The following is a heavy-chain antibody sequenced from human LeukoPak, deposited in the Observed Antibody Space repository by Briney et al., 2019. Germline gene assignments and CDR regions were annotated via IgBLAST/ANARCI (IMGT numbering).Heavy chain of an antibody. V-gene: IGHV3-53*01. CDR2: IYSGGST. Sequence: GSLRLSCAASGFTVSSNYMSWVRQAPGKGLEWVSVIYSGGSTYYADSVKGRFTISRDNSKNTLYLQMNSLRAEDTAVYYCAKNDYGDPTYYYYGMDVWGQGTTVTVSS. CDR1: GFTVSSNY. D-gene: IGHD4-17*01. J-gene: IGHJ6*02. CDR3: AKNDYGDPTYYYYGMDV.